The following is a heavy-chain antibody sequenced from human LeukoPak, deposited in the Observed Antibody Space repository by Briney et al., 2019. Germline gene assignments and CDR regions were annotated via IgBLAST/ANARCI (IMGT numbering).Heavy chain of an antibody. V-gene: IGHV4-34*01. CDR2: INHSGST. CDR1: GGSFSGYY. D-gene: IGHD2-2*01. J-gene: IGHJ6*03. Sequence: SETLSLTCAVYGGSFSGYYWNWIRQPPGKGLEWLGEINHSGSTNYNPSLKSRVTISVDTSKNQFSLKLSSVTAADTAVYYCARYAYVKVPADYYYYMDVWGKGTTVTVSS. CDR3: ARYAYVKVPADYYYYMDV.